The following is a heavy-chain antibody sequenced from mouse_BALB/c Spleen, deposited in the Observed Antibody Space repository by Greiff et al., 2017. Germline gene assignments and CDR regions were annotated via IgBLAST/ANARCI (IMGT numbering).Heavy chain of an antibody. J-gene: IGHJ2*01. V-gene: IGHV5-4*02. CDR1: GFTFSDYY. CDR2: ISDGGSYT. CDR3: ARDLDYGGY. Sequence: EVQRVESGGGLVKPGGSLKLSCAASGFTFSDYYMYWVRQTPEKRLEWVATISDGGSYTYYPDSVKGRFTISRDNAKNNLYLQMSSLKSEDTAMYYCARDLDYGGYWGQGTTLTVSS.